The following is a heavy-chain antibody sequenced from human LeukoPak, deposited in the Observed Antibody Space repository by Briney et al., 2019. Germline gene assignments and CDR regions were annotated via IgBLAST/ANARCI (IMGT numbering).Heavy chain of an antibody. CDR3: TTDEDWNYARKDV. V-gene: IGHV3-15*04. Sequence: GGSLRLSCAASGFTFNYAWMSWVRQVPGKGLEWVGQTVSEIDGGTTDYAAPVKGRFTISRDDSKSTLYLQMNSLKIEDTAVYYCTTDEDWNYARKDVWGQGATVIVPS. CDR2: TVSEIDGGTT. CDR1: GFTFNYAW. J-gene: IGHJ6*02. D-gene: IGHD1-7*01.